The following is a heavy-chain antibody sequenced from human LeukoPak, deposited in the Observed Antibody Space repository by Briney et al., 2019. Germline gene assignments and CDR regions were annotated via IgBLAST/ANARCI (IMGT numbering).Heavy chain of an antibody. Sequence: GGSLRLSCAASGFTFSSYGMHWVHQAPGKGLEWVAVIWYDGSNKYYADSVKGRFTISRDNSKNTLYLQMNSLRAEDTAVYYCARRGAAAGTLGYWGQGTLVTVSS. J-gene: IGHJ4*02. CDR1: GFTFSSYG. CDR2: IWYDGSNK. D-gene: IGHD6-13*01. CDR3: ARRGAAAGTLGY. V-gene: IGHV3-33*01.